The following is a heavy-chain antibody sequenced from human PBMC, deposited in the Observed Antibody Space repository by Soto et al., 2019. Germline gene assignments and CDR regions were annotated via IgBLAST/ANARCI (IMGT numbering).Heavy chain of an antibody. Sequence: GASVKVSCKASGYTFTSYDINWVLQATGQGLEWMGWMNPNSGNTGYAQKFQGRVTMTRNTSISTAYMELSSLRSEDTAVYYCARGQLWFGELPGYWGQGTLVTVSS. D-gene: IGHD3-10*01. CDR2: MNPNSGNT. CDR3: ARGQLWFGELPGY. J-gene: IGHJ4*02. V-gene: IGHV1-8*01. CDR1: GYTFTSYD.